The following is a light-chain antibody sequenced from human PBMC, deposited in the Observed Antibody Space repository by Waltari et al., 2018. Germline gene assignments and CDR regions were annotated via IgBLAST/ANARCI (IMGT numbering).Light chain of an antibody. Sequence: TQDPAVSVAMGQTVRITCQGDSLRSYYASWYQQRPGQAPILVMYDKNSRPSGVPDRFSGSSSDDTASLTITGGQAEDEAYYYCHSRDASGSGGAFGGGTKLTVL. CDR2: DKN. J-gene: IGLJ2*01. CDR1: SLRSYY. CDR3: HSRDASGSGGA. V-gene: IGLV3-19*01.